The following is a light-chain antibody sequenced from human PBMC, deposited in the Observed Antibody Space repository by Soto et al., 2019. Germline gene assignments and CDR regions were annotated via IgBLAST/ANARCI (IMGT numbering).Light chain of an antibody. CDR1: SSDVGGYNY. CDR3: SSYAGTHSV. Sequence: QSVLTQPPSASGSPGQSVAISCTGTSSDVGGYNYVSWYQQHPGKAHKLMIYDVSKRPSGVPDRFSGSKSGNTASLTVSGLQAEDEAEYYCSSYAGTHSVFGTGTKVTVL. CDR2: DVS. V-gene: IGLV2-8*01. J-gene: IGLJ1*01.